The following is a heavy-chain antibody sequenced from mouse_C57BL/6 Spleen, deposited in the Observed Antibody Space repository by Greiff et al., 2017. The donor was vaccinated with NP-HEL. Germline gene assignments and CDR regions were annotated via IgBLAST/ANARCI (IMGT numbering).Heavy chain of an antibody. V-gene: IGHV1-64*01. CDR3: ARAVLRSMDY. CDR1: GYTFTSYW. Sequence: QVQLKQPGAELVKPGASVKLSCKASGYTFTSYWMHWVKQRPGQGLEWIGMIHPNSGSTNYNEKFKSKATLTVDKSSSTAYMQLSSLTSEDSAVYYCARAVLRSMDYWGQGTSVTVSS. CDR2: IHPNSGST. D-gene: IGHD1-1*01. J-gene: IGHJ4*01.